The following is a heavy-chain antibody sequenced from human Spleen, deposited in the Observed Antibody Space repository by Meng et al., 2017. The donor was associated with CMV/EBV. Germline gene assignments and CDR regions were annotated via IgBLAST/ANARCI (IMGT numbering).Heavy chain of an antibody. D-gene: IGHD3-16*01. J-gene: IGHJ4*02. V-gene: IGHV5-51*01. Sequence: GGSLRLSCKASGYNFNTYWIGWVRQMPGKGLEWMGIIYPGDSDTRYSPSFQGQVTISADKSTRTAYLHWNSVEASDTAMYYCARQGETSSVGFWGQGTLVTVSS. CDR2: IYPGDSDT. CDR1: GYNFNTYW. CDR3: ARQGETSSVGF.